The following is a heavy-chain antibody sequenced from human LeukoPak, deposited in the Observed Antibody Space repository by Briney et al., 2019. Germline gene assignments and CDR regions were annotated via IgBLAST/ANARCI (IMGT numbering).Heavy chain of an antibody. CDR3: ARCSAGSCYTPLDY. V-gene: IGHV3-23*01. Sequence: GGSLRLSCAASGFTFSSYSMNWVRQAPGKGLEWVSAISGSGDSTYYADSVKGRLTISRDNSKNTLYLQMNSLRAEDTAVYYCARCSAGSCYTPLDYWGQGTLVTVSS. D-gene: IGHD2-15*01. J-gene: IGHJ4*02. CDR1: GFTFSSYS. CDR2: ISGSGDST.